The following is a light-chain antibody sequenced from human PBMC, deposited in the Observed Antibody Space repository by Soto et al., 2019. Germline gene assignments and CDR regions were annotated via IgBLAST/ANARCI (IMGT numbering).Light chain of an antibody. CDR1: QSLTNSF. V-gene: IGKV3-20*01. CDR2: DTS. Sequence: EFLLTQSPGTLSLSPRERATLYCMASQSLTNSFIAWYQQRPGQAPRLLIYDTSSRASGIPDRFSGSGSGTDFTLTISRLETEDFAVFYCQQYGTSEIIFGQGTRLE. J-gene: IGKJ5*01. CDR3: QQYGTSEII.